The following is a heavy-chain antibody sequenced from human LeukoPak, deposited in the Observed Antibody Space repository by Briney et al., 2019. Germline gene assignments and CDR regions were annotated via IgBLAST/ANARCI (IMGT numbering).Heavy chain of an antibody. CDR1: GGSISSYY. D-gene: IGHD3-22*01. J-gene: IGHJ4*02. CDR3: ARSLFSYYYDSSAYFPFDY. Sequence: SETLSLTCTVSGGSISSYYWSWTRQPPGKGLEWIGYIRYTGSTNYNPSLKSRVTISVATSKNQFSLQLSSVTAADTAVYFCARSLFSYYYDSSAYFPFDYWGQGSLVTVSS. CDR2: IRYTGST. V-gene: IGHV4-59*01.